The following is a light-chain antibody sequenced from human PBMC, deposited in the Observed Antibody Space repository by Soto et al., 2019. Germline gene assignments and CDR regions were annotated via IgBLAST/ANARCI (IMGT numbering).Light chain of an antibody. CDR2: EVT. J-gene: IGLJ1*01. V-gene: IGLV2-14*01. CDR3: TSYTSSNTLGV. Sequence: QSALTQPASVSGSPGQSITISCTGTSSDVGGYNYVSWYQQHPGQAPKPMIYEVTNRPSGVSNRFSGSRSGNTASLTISGLQADDEADYYCTSYTSSNTLGVFGTGTKVTVL. CDR1: SSDVGGYNY.